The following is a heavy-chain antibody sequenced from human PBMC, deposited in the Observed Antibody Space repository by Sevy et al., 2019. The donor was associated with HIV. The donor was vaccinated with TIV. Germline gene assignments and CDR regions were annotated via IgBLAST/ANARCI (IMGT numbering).Heavy chain of an antibody. CDR2: LQTKSGGGIR. V-gene: IGHV3-15*01. CDR3: AADIPGVSRLIDY. Sequence: GGSLRLSCAASGFTLNDGWMSWVRQAPGKGLEWVGRLQTKSGGGIREYAAPVKGRFTISADNSKSTLFLQMNSLKTEDTAIYYCAADIPGVSRLIDYWGQGTLVTVSS. J-gene: IGHJ4*02. CDR1: GFTLNDGW. D-gene: IGHD2-2*01.